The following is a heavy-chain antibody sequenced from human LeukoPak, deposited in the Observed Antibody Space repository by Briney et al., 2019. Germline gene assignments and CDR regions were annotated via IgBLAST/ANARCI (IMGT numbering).Heavy chain of an antibody. CDR2: INTNTGNP. V-gene: IGHV7-4-1*02. CDR1: GYTFTSYA. J-gene: IGHJ6*02. CDR3: ASPGYTGGELLDYYYYGMDV. Sequence: ASVKVSCKASGYTFTSYAMNWVRQAPGQGLEWMGWINTNTGNPTYAQGFTGRFVFSLDTSVSTAYLQISSLKAEDTAVYYCASPGYTGGELLDYYYYGMDVWGQGTTVTVSS. D-gene: IGHD1-26*01.